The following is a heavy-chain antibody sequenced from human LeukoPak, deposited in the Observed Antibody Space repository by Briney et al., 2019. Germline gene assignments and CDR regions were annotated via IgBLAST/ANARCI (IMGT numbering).Heavy chain of an antibody. CDR1: GFTFSSYA. CDR2: ISHSGGGT. D-gene: IGHD2-2*01. CDR3: AKDTSTSPHWHFDY. J-gene: IGHJ4*02. Sequence: GGSLRLSCAASGFTFSSYAMSWVRQAPGKGLEWVSTISHSGGGTYYADSVKGRFTISRDNSRNTLYLQMNSLRAEDTALYYCAKDTSTSPHWHFDYWGQGTLVTVSS. V-gene: IGHV3-23*01.